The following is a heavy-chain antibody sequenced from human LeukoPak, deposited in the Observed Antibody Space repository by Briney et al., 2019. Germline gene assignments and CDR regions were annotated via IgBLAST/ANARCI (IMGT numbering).Heavy chain of an antibody. D-gene: IGHD6-13*01. J-gene: IGHJ4*02. CDR1: GFTFSSYA. V-gene: IGHV3-7*01. Sequence: GGSLRLSCAASGFTFSSYAMSWVRQAPGKGLEWVANIKEDETEIRYLDSVKGRFTISRDNAKNSLYLQMDSLRAKDTAVYYCARVGSSWDILDYWGQGTLATVSS. CDR3: ARVGSSWDILDY. CDR2: IKEDETEI.